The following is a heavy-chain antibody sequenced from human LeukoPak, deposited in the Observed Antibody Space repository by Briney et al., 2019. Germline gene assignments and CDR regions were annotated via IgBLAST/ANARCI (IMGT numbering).Heavy chain of an antibody. J-gene: IGHJ4*02. V-gene: IGHV3-74*01. CDR2: INSYGSST. CDR3: ARGGIGENAPNYFDY. CDR1: GFTFSSYW. Sequence: GGSLRLSCAASGFTFSSYWMHWVRQAPGKGLVWVSRINSYGSSTSYADSVKGRFTISRDNAKNTLYLQMNSLRAEDTAVYYCARGGIGENAPNYFDYWGQGTLVTVSS. D-gene: IGHD3-10*01.